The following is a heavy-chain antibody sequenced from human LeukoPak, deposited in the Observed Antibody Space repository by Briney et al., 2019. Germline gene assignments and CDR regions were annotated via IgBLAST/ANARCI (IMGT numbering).Heavy chain of an antibody. Sequence: GASVKVSCKASGYTFTDYYMHWVQQAPGKGLEWMGRVDPEDGETIYAEKFQGRVTITADTSTDTAYMELSSLRSEDTAVYYCASRRPDWLELGLFDYWGQGTLVTVSS. D-gene: IGHD1-7*01. CDR1: GYTFTDYY. CDR3: ASRRPDWLELGLFDY. CDR2: VDPEDGET. V-gene: IGHV1-69-2*01. J-gene: IGHJ4*02.